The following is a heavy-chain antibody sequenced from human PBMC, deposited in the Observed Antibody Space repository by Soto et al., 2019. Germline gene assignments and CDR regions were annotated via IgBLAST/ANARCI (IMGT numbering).Heavy chain of an antibody. Sequence: QVQLQESGPGLVKPSETLSLTCTVSGGSVSSDSYYWSWIRQPPGKGLEWIGYIYYSGSTKYNTSLKSRVTISVDTSKNQFSLKLSSVTAADTAVYYCARDHGWGVVTPKWDNWFDPWGQGTLVTVSS. J-gene: IGHJ5*02. CDR2: IYYSGST. D-gene: IGHD2-21*02. CDR3: ARDHGWGVVTPKWDNWFDP. CDR1: GGSVSSDSYY. V-gene: IGHV4-61*01.